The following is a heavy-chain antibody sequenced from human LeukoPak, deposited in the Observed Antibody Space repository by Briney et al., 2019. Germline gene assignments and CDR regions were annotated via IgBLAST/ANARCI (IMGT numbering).Heavy chain of an antibody. Sequence: SETLSLTCAVYGGSFSGFYWSWIRQPAGKGLEWIGRIYTSGSTNYNPSLKSRVTMSVDTSQNQFSLKLSSVTAADTAVYYCARDVIAAPGTADYWGQGTLVTVSS. D-gene: IGHD6-13*01. CDR2: IYTSGST. J-gene: IGHJ4*02. V-gene: IGHV4-4*07. CDR1: GGSFSGFY. CDR3: ARDVIAAPGTADY.